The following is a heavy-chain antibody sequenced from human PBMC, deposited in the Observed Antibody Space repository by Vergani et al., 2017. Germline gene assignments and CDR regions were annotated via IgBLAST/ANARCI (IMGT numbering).Heavy chain of an antibody. CDR1: GGSISSGSYY. Sequence: QVQLQESGPGLVKPSETLSLTCAVSGGSISSGSYYWSWIRQPAGKGLEWIGRIYTSGSTNYNPSLKSRVTISVDTSKNQFSLKLSSVTAADTAVYYCARDSKSRECSRTSCYAWVRYWGQGTLVAVSS. CDR3: ARDSKSRECSRTSCYAWVRY. D-gene: IGHD2-2*01. CDR2: IYTSGST. V-gene: IGHV4-61*02. J-gene: IGHJ4*02.